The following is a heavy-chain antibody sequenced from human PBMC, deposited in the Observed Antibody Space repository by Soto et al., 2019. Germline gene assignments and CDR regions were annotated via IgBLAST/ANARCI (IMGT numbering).Heavy chain of an antibody. J-gene: IGHJ5*02. D-gene: IGHD6-19*01. V-gene: IGHV1-69*01. Sequence: SLKVSCKASGGAFRSYAISCVLHAPGQVLEWMGGIIPIFGTANYAQKFQGRVTITADESTSTAYMELSSLRSEDTAVYYCARDAAPTSAYSSGWYWFDPWGQATLVTSPQ. CDR3: ARDAAPTSAYSSGWYWFDP. CDR1: GGAFRSYA. CDR2: IIPIFGTA.